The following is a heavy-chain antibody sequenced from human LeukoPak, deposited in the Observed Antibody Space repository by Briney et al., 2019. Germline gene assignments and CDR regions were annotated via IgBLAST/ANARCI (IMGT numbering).Heavy chain of an antibody. D-gene: IGHD2-2*01. Sequence: SETLSLTCAVYGGSFSGYYWSWIRQPPGKGLEWIGEINHSGSTNYNPSLKSRVTISVDTSKNQFSLKLSSVTAADTAVYYCARHWDCSSTSCYGWSVDPWGRGTLVTVSS. CDR2: INHSGST. V-gene: IGHV4-34*01. CDR1: GGSFSGYY. J-gene: IGHJ5*02. CDR3: ARHWDCSSTSCYGWSVDP.